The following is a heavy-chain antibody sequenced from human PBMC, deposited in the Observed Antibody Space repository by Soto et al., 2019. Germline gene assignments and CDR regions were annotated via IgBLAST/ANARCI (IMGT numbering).Heavy chain of an antibody. D-gene: IGHD3-3*01. J-gene: IGHJ6*02. CDR2: TYYRSKWYN. CDR1: GDSVSSNSAA. Sequence: SQTLSLTCAISGDSVSSNSAAWNWIRQSPSRGLEWLGRTYYRSKWYNDYAVSVKSRITINPDTSKNQFSLQLNSVTPEDTAVYYCAMNTYYDFWSGSSPERSYYYYGMDVWGQGTTVTVSS. CDR3: AMNTYYDFWSGSSPERSYYYYGMDV. V-gene: IGHV6-1*01.